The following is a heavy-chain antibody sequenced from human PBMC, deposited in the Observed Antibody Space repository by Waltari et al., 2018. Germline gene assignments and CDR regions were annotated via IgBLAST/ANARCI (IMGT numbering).Heavy chain of an antibody. Sequence: QVQLVQSGAEVKKPGSSVNVSCQASGCIFSSYAISWVRQAPGQGLEWRGRIIPIFGTANYAQKVQGRVTITEDKTTSTAYMELSRLRSEDTAVYDSARDHCSGGSCYEWDYWGQGTLVTVSS. CDR2: IIPIFGTA. CDR1: GCIFSSYA. CDR3: ARDHCSGGSCYEWDY. D-gene: IGHD2-15*01. V-gene: IGHV1-69*08. J-gene: IGHJ4*02.